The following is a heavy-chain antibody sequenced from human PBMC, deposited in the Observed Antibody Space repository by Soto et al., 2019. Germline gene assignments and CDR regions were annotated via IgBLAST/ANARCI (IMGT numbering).Heavy chain of an antibody. CDR2: ISGSGGST. D-gene: IGHD3-9*01. CDR3: AKVSYDILTGFGAFDY. J-gene: IGHJ4*02. Sequence: GGSLRLSCAASGFTFSSYAMSWVRQAPGKGLEWVSAISGSGGSTYYADSVKGRFTISRDNSKNTLYLQMNSLRAEDTAVYYCAKVSYDILTGFGAFDYWGQGTLVTVSS. CDR1: GFTFSSYA. V-gene: IGHV3-23*01.